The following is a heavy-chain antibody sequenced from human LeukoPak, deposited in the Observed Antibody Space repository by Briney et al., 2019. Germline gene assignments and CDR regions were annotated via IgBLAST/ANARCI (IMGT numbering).Heavy chain of an antibody. Sequence: GGSLRLSCAASGFTFSSYGMHWVRQAPGKGLEWVTAISYHGTDEYYAASVRGRFTISRDNAKNSLYLQMNSLRAEDTAVYYCARVAYDFWSAYYFDYWGQGTLVTVSS. CDR1: GFTFSSYG. D-gene: IGHD3-3*01. CDR2: ISYHGTDE. J-gene: IGHJ4*02. V-gene: IGHV3-33*05. CDR3: ARVAYDFWSAYYFDY.